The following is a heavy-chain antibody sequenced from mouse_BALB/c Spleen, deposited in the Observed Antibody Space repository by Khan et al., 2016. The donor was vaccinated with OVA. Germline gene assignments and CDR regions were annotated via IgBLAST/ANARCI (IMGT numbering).Heavy chain of an antibody. CDR3: TVDGFGSDESGDY. D-gene: IGHD1-1*02. J-gene: IGHJ2*01. CDR2: IYPGNSDT. V-gene: IGHV1-5*01. Sequence: VQLQQSGTVLARPGASVKMSCKASGYTFTSYWMHWVKQRPGQGLEWIGAIYPGNSDTNYNQKFKGKAKLTAVTSTSTAYLELNSLTTEDSAVYYCTVDGFGSDESGDYGGEGTTLTVSS. CDR1: GYTFTSYW.